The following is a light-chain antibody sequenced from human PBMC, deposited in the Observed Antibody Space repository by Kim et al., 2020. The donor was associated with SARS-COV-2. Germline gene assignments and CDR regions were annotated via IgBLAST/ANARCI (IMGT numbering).Light chain of an antibody. CDR1: PSVSSSY. V-gene: IGKV3-20*01. CDR2: GAS. Sequence: SPGARSTPSCRASPSVSSSYLAWYQQKPGQAPRLLSYGASSRATGIPDRFSGSGSGTDFTLTISRLEPEDFAVYYCQQYGSSPWTFGQGTKVDIK. CDR3: QQYGSSPWT. J-gene: IGKJ1*01.